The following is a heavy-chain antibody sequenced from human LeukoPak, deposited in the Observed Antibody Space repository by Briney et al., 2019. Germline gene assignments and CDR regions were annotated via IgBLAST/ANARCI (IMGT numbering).Heavy chain of an antibody. V-gene: IGHV4-59*01. J-gene: IGHJ5*02. CDR1: GASISSSY. CDR2: IYYSGTT. Sequence: SETLSLTCTVSGASISSSYWSWIRQPPGKGLEWIGYIYYSGTTKYNPSLKSRVTISVDTSKNQFSLKVNSVTAADTAVYYCARVGHLTNNWFDPWGQGSLVSVSS. CDR3: ARVGHLTNNWFDP. D-gene: IGHD4-11*01.